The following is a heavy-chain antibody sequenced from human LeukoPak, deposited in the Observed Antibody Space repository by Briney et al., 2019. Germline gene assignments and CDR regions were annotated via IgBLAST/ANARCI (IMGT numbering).Heavy chain of an antibody. CDR2: IYYSGST. Sequence: SQTLSLTCIVSGCTISSGGYYWSWIPQHPGKGLEWIGYIYYSGSTYYNPSLKSRVTISVDTSKNQFSLKLSSVTAADTAVYYCATETSRPTGGYWGQGTLVTVSS. V-gene: IGHV4-31*03. D-gene: IGHD1-14*01. CDR1: GCTISSGGYY. J-gene: IGHJ4*02. CDR3: ATETSRPTGGY.